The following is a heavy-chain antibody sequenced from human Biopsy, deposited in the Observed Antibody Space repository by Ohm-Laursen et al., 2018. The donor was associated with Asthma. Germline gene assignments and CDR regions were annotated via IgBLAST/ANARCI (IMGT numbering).Heavy chain of an antibody. Sequence: SLRLSCAASGFTFGDYWMSWVRQVPGKGLEWVAVISYDGSNKYYADSVKGRFTISRDNSKNTLYLQMNSLRAEDTAVYYCASQSSGPDFWSGYYYFDYWGQGTLVTVPS. CDR2: ISYDGSNK. D-gene: IGHD3-3*01. CDR1: GFTFGDYW. J-gene: IGHJ4*02. CDR3: ASQSSGPDFWSGYYYFDY. V-gene: IGHV3-30*03.